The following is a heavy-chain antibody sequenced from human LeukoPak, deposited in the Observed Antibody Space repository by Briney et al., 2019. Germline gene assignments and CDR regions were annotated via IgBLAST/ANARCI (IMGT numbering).Heavy chain of an antibody. Sequence: SVKVSCKASGGTFSSYAISWVRQAPGQGLEWMGGIIPIFGTANYAQKFQGRVTITTDESTSTAYMELSSLRSEDTAVYYCARGAKGSGSYLGYYYYMDVWGKGTTVTVSS. CDR3: ARGAKGSGSYLGYYYYMDV. J-gene: IGHJ6*03. CDR2: IIPIFGTA. D-gene: IGHD1-26*01. CDR1: GGTFSSYA. V-gene: IGHV1-69*05.